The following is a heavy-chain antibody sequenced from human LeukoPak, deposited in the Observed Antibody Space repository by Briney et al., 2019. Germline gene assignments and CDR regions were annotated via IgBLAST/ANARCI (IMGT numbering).Heavy chain of an antibody. CDR3: ARGITIFGANDY. D-gene: IGHD3-3*01. V-gene: IGHV3-7*01. Sequence: GGSLRLSCAASGFTFRNHIISWVRQAPGKGLEWVANMRQDGSEKFYLDSVKGRFTISRDNAKNSLYLQMNSLRAEDTAVYYCARGITIFGANDYWGQGTLVTVSS. CDR1: GFTFRNHI. J-gene: IGHJ4*02. CDR2: MRQDGSEK.